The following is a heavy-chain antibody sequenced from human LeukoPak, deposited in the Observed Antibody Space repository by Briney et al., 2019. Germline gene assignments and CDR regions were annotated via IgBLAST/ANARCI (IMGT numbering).Heavy chain of an antibody. Sequence: ASVKVSCKVSGYTLTELSMHWVRQAPGKGLEWMGGSDPEDGETIYAQKFQGRVTMTEDTSTDTAYMELSSLRSVDTAVYYCATHYGDYVYFQHWGQGTLVTVSS. CDR2: SDPEDGET. V-gene: IGHV1-24*01. CDR1: GYTLTELS. D-gene: IGHD4-17*01. J-gene: IGHJ1*01. CDR3: ATHYGDYVYFQH.